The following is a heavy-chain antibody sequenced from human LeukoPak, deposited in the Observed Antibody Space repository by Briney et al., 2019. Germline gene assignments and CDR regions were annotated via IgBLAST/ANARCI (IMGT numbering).Heavy chain of an antibody. CDR1: GFTFSSYS. CDR2: ISSSSSYI. CDR3: ASQLYCSGGSCFYPVF. Sequence: GGSLRLSCAASGFTFSSYSMNWVRQAPGKGLEWVSSISSSSSYIYYADSVKGRFTISRDNAKNSLYLQMNSLRAEDTAVYYCASQLYCSGGSCFYPVFWGQGTLVTVSS. J-gene: IGHJ4*02. V-gene: IGHV3-21*01. D-gene: IGHD2-15*01.